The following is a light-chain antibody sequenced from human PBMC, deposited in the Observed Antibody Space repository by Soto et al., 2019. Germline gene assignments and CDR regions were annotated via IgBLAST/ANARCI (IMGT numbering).Light chain of an antibody. CDR3: QKYNNWWT. V-gene: IGKV3-15*01. CDR2: GAS. CDR1: QSVSNN. J-gene: IGKJ1*01. Sequence: EIVMTQSPATLSVSPGERATLSCRASQSVSNNLAWYQNKPGQAPRLLIYGASNMATGIPARFSGSGSGTEFTLTISSLQSEDFAFYYCQKYNNWWTFGQGTRVDIK.